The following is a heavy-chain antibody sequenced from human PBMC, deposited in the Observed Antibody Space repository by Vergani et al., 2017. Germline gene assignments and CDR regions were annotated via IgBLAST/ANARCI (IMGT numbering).Heavy chain of an antibody. D-gene: IGHD2-2*01. Sequence: QVQLQESGPGLVKPSETLSLTCTVSGGSISSYYWSWIRQPAGKGLEWIGRIYTSGSTNYNPSLKSRVTMSVDTSKNQFSLKLSSVTAADTAVYYCARDANDIVVVPAADEFDAFDIWGQGTMVTVSS. J-gene: IGHJ3*02. V-gene: IGHV4-4*07. CDR3: ARDANDIVVVPAADEFDAFDI. CDR2: IYTSGST. CDR1: GGSISSYY.